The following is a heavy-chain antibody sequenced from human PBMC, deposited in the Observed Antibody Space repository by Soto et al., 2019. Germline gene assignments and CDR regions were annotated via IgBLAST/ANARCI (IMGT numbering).Heavy chain of an antibody. CDR1: GFTFSTTG. D-gene: IGHD6-19*01. V-gene: IGHV3-30*18. Sequence: QVQLVESGGGVVQPGSSLRLSCAASGFTFSTTGMQWVRQAPGKGMEWVAMISHDGGAKYYADSVKGRFTISRDTSNNTLYLQINSLRPEDTAVYHCAKDLYGAGWYNYFDPWGQGNLVTVSS. J-gene: IGHJ5*02. CDR2: ISHDGGAK. CDR3: AKDLYGAGWYNYFDP.